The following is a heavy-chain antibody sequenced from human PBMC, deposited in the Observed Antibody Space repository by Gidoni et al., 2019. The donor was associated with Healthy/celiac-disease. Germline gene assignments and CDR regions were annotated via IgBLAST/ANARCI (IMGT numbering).Heavy chain of an antibody. CDR2: INHSGST. J-gene: IGHJ4*02. Sequence: QVQLQQWGAGLLKPSETLSLTCAVYGGSFSGYYWSWIRQPPGKGLEWIGEINHSGSTNYNPSLKSRVTISVDTSKNQFSLKLSSVTAADTAVYYCARGPFRCTNGVCYRSLDYWGQGTLVTVSS. CDR3: ARGPFRCTNGVCYRSLDY. D-gene: IGHD2-8*01. CDR1: GGSFSGYY. V-gene: IGHV4-34*01.